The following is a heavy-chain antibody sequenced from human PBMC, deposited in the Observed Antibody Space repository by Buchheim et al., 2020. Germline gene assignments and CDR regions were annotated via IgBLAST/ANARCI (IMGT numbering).Heavy chain of an antibody. J-gene: IGHJ6*02. CDR2: IYPGDSDT. D-gene: IGHD2/OR15-2a*01. CDR3: GSHLIGRTHGVFGMDF. Sequence: EVQLLQSGAEVREAGQSLRISCQAFGYNLDNYWIAWVRQMPGTGLEWMGIIYPGDSDTRYSPSFEGQISISVDHSLNTAYLQLSALEAPDTGIYYCGSHLIGRTHGVFGMDFWGQGTT. CDR1: GYNLDNYW. V-gene: IGHV5-51*01.